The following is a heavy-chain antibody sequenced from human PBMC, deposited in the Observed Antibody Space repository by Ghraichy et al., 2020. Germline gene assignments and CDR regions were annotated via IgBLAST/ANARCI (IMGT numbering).Heavy chain of an antibody. CDR1: GGSISIANYY. Sequence: SETLSLTCTVSGGSISIANYYWGWIRQSPGPGLEWIGSISYSGHTFFNPSLKSRVTLSVDTSRNQFSLKLTSVTAADTAVYYCASLSATTDIDYWGQGTLVTVSS. J-gene: IGHJ4*02. CDR2: ISYSGHT. V-gene: IGHV4-39*01. CDR3: ASLSATTDIDY. D-gene: IGHD1-1*01.